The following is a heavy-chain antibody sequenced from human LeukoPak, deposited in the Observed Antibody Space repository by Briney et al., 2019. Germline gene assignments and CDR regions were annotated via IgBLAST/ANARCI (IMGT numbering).Heavy chain of an antibody. CDR2: ISRSGSTI. D-gene: IGHD2-2*01. Sequence: GGSLRLSCAVSGFTLSSYEMNWVRQAPGKGLEWVSNISRSGSTIYYADSVKGRFTISRDNAKNSVYLQMKSLRAEDTAVYFCASLYSTSWYGGGYWGQGTLVTVSS. V-gene: IGHV3-48*03. CDR1: GFTLSSYE. J-gene: IGHJ4*02. CDR3: ASLYSTSWYGGGY.